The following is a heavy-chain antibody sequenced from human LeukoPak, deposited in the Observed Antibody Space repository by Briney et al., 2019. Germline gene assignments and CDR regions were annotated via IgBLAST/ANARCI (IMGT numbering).Heavy chain of an antibody. CDR1: GFTFSSYG. V-gene: IGHV3-23*01. CDR3: AKVRNILTTKDAFDI. D-gene: IGHD3-9*01. CDR2: ISGSGGST. Sequence: GGTLRLSCAASGFTFSSYGMSWVRQAPGKGLEWVSAISGSGGSTYYADSVKGRFTISRDNSKITLYLQMNSLRAEDTAVYYCAKVRNILTTKDAFDIWGQGTMVTVSS. J-gene: IGHJ3*02.